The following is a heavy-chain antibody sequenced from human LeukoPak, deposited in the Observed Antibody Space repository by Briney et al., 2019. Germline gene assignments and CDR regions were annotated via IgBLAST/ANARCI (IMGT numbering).Heavy chain of an antibody. CDR1: AGSTSSYY. CDR3: ARAGGVKTAALDLDY. D-gene: IGHD6-25*01. CDR2: IYYSGST. J-gene: IGHJ4*02. Sequence: SGTLSLTCTVSAGSTSSYYWSWIRQPPGKGLEWIGYIYYSGSTNYNPSLKSRVTISRDTSKNQFSLKLTSVTTADTAVYYCARAGGVKTAALDLDYWGQGTLVTVSS. V-gene: IGHV4-59*01.